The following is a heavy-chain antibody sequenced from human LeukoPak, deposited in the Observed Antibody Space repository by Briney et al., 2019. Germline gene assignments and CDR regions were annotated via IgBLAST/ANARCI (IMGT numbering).Heavy chain of an antibody. CDR3: AAVPNANAWYWNDAFDI. CDR2: IVVGSGNT. D-gene: IGHD1-1*01. J-gene: IGHJ3*02. CDR1: GFTFTTSA. V-gene: IGHV1-58*01. Sequence: ASVKVSCKASGFTFTTSAVQWVRQARGQRLEWIGRIVVGSGNTDHAQKFQGRLTITRDISTSTAYMELSSLTSDDTAVYYCAAVPNANAWYWNDAFDIWGQGTMVTVSS.